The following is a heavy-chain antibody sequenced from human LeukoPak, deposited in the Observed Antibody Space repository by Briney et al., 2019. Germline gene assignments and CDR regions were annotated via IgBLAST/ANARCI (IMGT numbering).Heavy chain of an antibody. CDR2: MYYSWAT. J-gene: IGHJ6*02. Sequence: PSETLSLTCTSSADSTNIYSWNWIRQSPERGLEWIAYMYYSWATNYNPSLESRAAISLDMSRHQFSLRLDSVTAADTAVYFCATTEKNRFFIEAWGQGTTVIVSS. CDR1: ADSTNIYS. V-gene: IGHV4-59*01. D-gene: IGHD2/OR15-2a*01. CDR3: ATTEKNRFFIEA.